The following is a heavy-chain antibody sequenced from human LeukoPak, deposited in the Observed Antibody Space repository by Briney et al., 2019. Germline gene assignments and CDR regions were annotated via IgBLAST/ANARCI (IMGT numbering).Heavy chain of an antibody. Sequence: PGGSLRLSCAASGFXFSSYNINWVRQAPGKGLEWVSCISSSSNYIYYADSVKGRFTISRDNAKNSLYLQMNSLRAEDTAVYYCAKDAGYSSGWYTGNDAWGQGTLVSVSS. V-gene: IGHV3-21*01. CDR3: AKDAGYSSGWYTGNDA. J-gene: IGHJ5*02. CDR1: GFXFSSYN. D-gene: IGHD6-19*01. CDR2: ISSSSNYI.